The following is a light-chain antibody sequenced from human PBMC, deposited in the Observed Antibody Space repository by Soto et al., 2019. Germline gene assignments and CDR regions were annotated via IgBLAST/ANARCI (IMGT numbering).Light chain of an antibody. V-gene: IGKV3-11*01. CDR1: QSIGTA. Sequence: EIVLTQSPATLSLSPGERATLSCRASQSIGTALVWYQQMPGQAPRLLIYDTSNRATGIPARFSGSGSGTDFPLTISSLEAEDFAVYYCQQRSTWPSFGGGTKVEIK. J-gene: IGKJ4*01. CDR2: DTS. CDR3: QQRSTWPS.